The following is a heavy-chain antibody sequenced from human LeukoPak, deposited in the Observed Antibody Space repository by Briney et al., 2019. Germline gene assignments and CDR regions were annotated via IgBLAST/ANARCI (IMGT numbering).Heavy chain of an antibody. CDR1: GFAVSTSW. CDR3: AKDYEYFQH. Sequence: GGSLRLSCAASGFAVSTSWMGWVRQAPGKGLEWVSSISGTGGRTYYADSVKGRFTISRDNPKNTLYLQMNSLRAEDTAVYYCAKDYEYFQHWGQGTLVTVSS. CDR2: ISGTGGRT. V-gene: IGHV3-23*01. J-gene: IGHJ1*01.